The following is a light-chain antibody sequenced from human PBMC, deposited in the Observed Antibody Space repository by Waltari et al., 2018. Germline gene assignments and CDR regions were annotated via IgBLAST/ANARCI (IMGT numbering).Light chain of an antibody. J-gene: IGKJ4*01. CDR1: QSIDNY. Sequence: EIVLTQSPATLSSSPGERATLSCRASQSIDNYLAWYQQKPGQVPRLLIYDASNRATGIPARFSGSRSGADFTLIISSLEPEDFAVYYCHQRSNWPLTFGGGTKVEIK. V-gene: IGKV3-11*01. CDR3: HQRSNWPLT. CDR2: DAS.